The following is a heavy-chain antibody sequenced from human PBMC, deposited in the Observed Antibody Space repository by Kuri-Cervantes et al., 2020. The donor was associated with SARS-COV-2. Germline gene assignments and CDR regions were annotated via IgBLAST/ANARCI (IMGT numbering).Heavy chain of an antibody. V-gene: IGHV3-23*01. CDR2: ISGSGGST. J-gene: IGHJ4*02. CDR1: GFTFSSYA. Sequence: GESLKISCAASGFTFSSYAMSWVRQAPGKGLEWVSAISGSGGSTYYADSVKGRFTISRDNSKNTLYPQMNSLRAEDTAVYYCAKDHGYSSSWPIDYWGQGTLVTVSS. D-gene: IGHD6-13*01. CDR3: AKDHGYSSSWPIDY.